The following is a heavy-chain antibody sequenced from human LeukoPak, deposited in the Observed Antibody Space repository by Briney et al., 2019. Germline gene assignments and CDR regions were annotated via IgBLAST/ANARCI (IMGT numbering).Heavy chain of an antibody. Sequence: PSETLSLTCTVSGGSISSYYWSWIRQPPGKGLEWIGYIYYSGSTNYNPSLKSRVTISVDTSKNQFSPKLSSVTAADTAVYYCARDGWDDSSGYLSFDYWGQGTLVTVSS. V-gene: IGHV4-59*01. D-gene: IGHD3-22*01. J-gene: IGHJ4*02. CDR2: IYYSGST. CDR3: ARDGWDDSSGYLSFDY. CDR1: GGSISSYY.